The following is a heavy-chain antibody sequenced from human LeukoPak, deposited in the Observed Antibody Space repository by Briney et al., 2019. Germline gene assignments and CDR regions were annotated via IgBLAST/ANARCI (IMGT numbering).Heavy chain of an antibody. J-gene: IGHJ3*02. CDR1: GYSFTSYW. D-gene: IGHD1-14*01. V-gene: IGHV5-51*04. CDR2: IYPGDSNN. CDR3: GSLHHSRDDFDI. Sequence: GESLKISCKGSGYSFTSYWIGWVRQMPGKGLEWMEIIYPGDSNNRYSPSFQGLVTISADNPISTAYLQWSILKGSDPAMYYCGSLHHSRDDFDIWGQGTMVTV.